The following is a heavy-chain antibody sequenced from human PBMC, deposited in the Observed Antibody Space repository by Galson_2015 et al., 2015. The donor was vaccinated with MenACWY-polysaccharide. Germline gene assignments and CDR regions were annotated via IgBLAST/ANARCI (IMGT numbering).Heavy chain of an antibody. CDR2: IRSNAYGGPT. D-gene: IGHD3-16*02. J-gene: IGHJ4*02. V-gene: IGHV3-49*03. Sequence: SLRLSCAASGFTFGDYAMSWFRQAPGKGLEWVGFIRSNAYGGPTEYAASVKGRFTISRDDSKSIAYLQMNSLKTEDTAVYYCTRGIMITFGGVIANHRYYFDYWGQGTLVTVSS. CDR3: TRGIMITFGGVIANHRYYFDY. CDR1: GFTFGDYA.